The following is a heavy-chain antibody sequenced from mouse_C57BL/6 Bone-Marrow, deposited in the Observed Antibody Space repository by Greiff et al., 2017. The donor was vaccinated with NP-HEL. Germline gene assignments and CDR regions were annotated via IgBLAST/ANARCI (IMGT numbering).Heavy chain of an antibody. J-gene: IGHJ2*01. CDR2: ISDGGSYT. D-gene: IGHD4-1*01. CDR1: GFTFSSYA. Sequence: EVQLQESGGGLVKPGGSLKLSCAASGFTFSSYAMSWVRQTPEKRLEWVATISDGGSYTYYPDNVKGRCTISRDNAKNNLYLQMSHLKSEDTAMYYCARDWVVPVDYWGQGTTLTVSS. CDR3: ARDWVVPVDY. V-gene: IGHV5-4*01.